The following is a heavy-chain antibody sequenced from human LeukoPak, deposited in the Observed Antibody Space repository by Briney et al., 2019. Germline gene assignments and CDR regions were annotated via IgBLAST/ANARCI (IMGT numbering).Heavy chain of an antibody. D-gene: IGHD1-26*01. Sequence: ASVKVSCKASGYTFTSYYMHWVRQAPGQGLEWMGIINPSGGSTSYAQKFQGRVTRTRDMSTSTVYMELSSLRSEDTAVYYCARDLGSYLFDYWGQGTLVTVSS. CDR3: ARDLGSYLFDY. CDR1: GYTFTSYY. CDR2: INPSGGST. V-gene: IGHV1-46*01. J-gene: IGHJ4*02.